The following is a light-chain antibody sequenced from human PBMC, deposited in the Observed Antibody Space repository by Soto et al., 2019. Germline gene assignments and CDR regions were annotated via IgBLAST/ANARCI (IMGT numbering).Light chain of an antibody. CDR1: QTLSNY. Sequence: DVHMTQYPSSLSACVGNMVNIVCRASQTLSNYLTWFQQQPGKAPKVLIYGASTLQSGVPSRFSGSASGTDFTLTISGLEPEDVAVYSCQHYDSSPTFGGGTKVDIK. V-gene: IGKV1-39*01. J-gene: IGKJ4*01. CDR3: QHYDSSPT. CDR2: GAS.